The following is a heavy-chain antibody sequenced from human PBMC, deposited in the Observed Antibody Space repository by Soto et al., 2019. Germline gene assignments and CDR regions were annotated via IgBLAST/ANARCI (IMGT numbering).Heavy chain of an antibody. CDR2: IYYSGST. J-gene: IGHJ3*02. CDR3: ARQEVVIRDLDAFDI. V-gene: IGHV4-39*01. D-gene: IGHD3-22*01. Sequence: QLQLQESGPGLVKPSETLSLTCTVSGGSISSSSYYWGWIRQPPGKGLEWIGSIYYSGSTYYNPSLKSRVTISVDTSKNQFSLQLSSVTAADTAVYYCARQEVVIRDLDAFDIWGQGTMVTVSS. CDR1: GGSISSSSYY.